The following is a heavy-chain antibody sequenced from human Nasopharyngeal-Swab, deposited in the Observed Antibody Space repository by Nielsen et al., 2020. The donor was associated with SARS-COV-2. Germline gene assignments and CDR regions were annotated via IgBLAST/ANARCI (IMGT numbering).Heavy chain of an antibody. D-gene: IGHD4-11*01. J-gene: IGHJ6*02. CDR3: ARCPSTVTTYDYYSGMDV. Sequence: ASVKVSCKASGYTFTSYYMHWGRQAPAQGLEWMVIINPSGGSTRYAQKFQGRVTMTSDTSTSTVYMELSSLRSEDTAVYYCARCPSTVTTYDYYSGMDVWGQGTTVTVSS. CDR2: INPSGGST. CDR1: GYTFTSYY. V-gene: IGHV1-46*01.